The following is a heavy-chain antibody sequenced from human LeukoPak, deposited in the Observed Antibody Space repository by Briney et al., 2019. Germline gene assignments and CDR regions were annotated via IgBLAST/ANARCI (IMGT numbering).Heavy chain of an antibody. D-gene: IGHD2-2*01. CDR1: GFTFSDYY. CDR3: ARERYQPSRSYYFDY. CDR2: ISSSSSYI. J-gene: IGHJ4*02. V-gene: IGHV3-11*06. Sequence: GGSLRLSCAASGFTFSDYYMSWIRQAPGKGLEWVSSISSSSSYIYYADSVKGRFTISRDNAKNSLYLQMNSLRAEDTAVYYCARERYQPSRSYYFDYWGQGTLVTVSS.